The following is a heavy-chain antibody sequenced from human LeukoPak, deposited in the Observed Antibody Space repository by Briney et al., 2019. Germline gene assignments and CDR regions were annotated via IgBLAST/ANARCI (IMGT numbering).Heavy chain of an antibody. J-gene: IGHJ4*02. CDR2: IKEDGTVK. CDR1: GFTFSRNW. V-gene: IGHV3-7*02. CDR3: AASITMFDY. Sequence: GGPLKLSWAASGFTFSRNWMSWVGQAPGKGREWVANIKEDGTVKYYVESVKGRFTISRDNAKNSLYLQMNSLRAEDTAVYYCAASITMFDYWGQGTLVTVSS. D-gene: IGHD3-10*01.